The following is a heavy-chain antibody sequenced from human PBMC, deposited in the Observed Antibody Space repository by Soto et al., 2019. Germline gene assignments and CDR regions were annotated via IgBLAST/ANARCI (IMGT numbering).Heavy chain of an antibody. CDR3: AKNQGVELVPLATVDWFDP. J-gene: IGHJ5*02. CDR1: GFIFENFG. D-gene: IGHD1-26*01. V-gene: IGHV3-23*01. CDR2: ISGSGFKK. Sequence: AGSLRLSCAASGFIFENFGMSWVRQAPGKGLEWISSISGSGFKKYYADSVKGRFTISRDNSKSTVYLELNNLSAEDTAVYHCAKNQGVELVPLATVDWFDPWGQGSVVTVSS.